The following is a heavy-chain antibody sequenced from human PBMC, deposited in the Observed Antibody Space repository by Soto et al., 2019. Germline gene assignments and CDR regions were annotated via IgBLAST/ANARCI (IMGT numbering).Heavy chain of an antibody. CDR2: ISSSSSYT. D-gene: IGHD3-22*01. Sequence: PGGSLRLSCAASGFTFSDYYMSWIRQAPGKGLEWVSYISSSSSYTNYADSVKGRFTISRDNAKNSLYLQMNSLRAEDTAVYYCARYLHYYDSSGYADYWGQGTLVTVSS. V-gene: IGHV3-11*06. J-gene: IGHJ4*02. CDR3: ARYLHYYDSSGYADY. CDR1: GFTFSDYY.